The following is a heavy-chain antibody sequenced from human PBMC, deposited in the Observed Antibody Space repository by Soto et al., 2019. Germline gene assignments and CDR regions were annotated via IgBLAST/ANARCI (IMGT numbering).Heavy chain of an antibody. V-gene: IGHV4-31*03. Sequence: QVQLQESGPGLVKPSQTLSLTCTVSGGSISSGGYYWSWTRHHPGKALGWIGDIYYSGSTSYNPSLKSRVTVSVDTSKNQFSLKLSSVTATDTAVYYCAISVFPWGQGTLVTVSS. CDR2: IYYSGST. CDR3: AISVFP. J-gene: IGHJ5*02. CDR1: GGSISSGGYY.